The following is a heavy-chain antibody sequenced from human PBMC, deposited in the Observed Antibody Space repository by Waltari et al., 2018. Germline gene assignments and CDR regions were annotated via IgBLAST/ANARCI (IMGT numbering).Heavy chain of an antibody. J-gene: IGHJ4*02. CDR3: ARAPMSGAATGTFDF. D-gene: IGHD6-13*01. V-gene: IGHV4-38-2*02. CDR2: IYHSGNT. Sequence: QVQLQESGPGLVKPSETLSLTCTVSGYSITSGSYWGCIRPPPGKGLEWIGSIYHSGNTYYNPSLKGRLTISVDTSKNQFSLRLSSVTAADTAVYYCARAPMSGAATGTFDFWGLGSLVTVSP. CDR1: GYSITSGSY.